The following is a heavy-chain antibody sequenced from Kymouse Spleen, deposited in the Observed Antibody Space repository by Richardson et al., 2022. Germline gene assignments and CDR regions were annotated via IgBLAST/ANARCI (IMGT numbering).Heavy chain of an antibody. J-gene: IGHJ4*02. CDR2: IKQDGSEK. V-gene: IGHV3-7*01. CDR1: GFTFSSYW. Sequence: EVQLVESGGGLVQPGGSLRLSCAASGFTFSSYWMSWVRQAPGKGLEWVANIKQDGSEKYYVDSVKGRFTISRDNAKNSLYLQMNSLRAEDTAVYYCARGDYVWGSYR*GLLGPGNPGHRLL. CDR3: ARGDYVWGSYR*GL. D-gene: IGHD3-16*02.